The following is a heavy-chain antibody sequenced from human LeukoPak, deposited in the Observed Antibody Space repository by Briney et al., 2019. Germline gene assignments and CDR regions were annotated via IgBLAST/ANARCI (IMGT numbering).Heavy chain of an antibody. CDR3: THVTWLRSYYYFDL. V-gene: IGHV1-2*02. J-gene: IGHJ2*01. CDR2: INPNSGGT. Sequence: GASVKVSCKASGYTFTGYYMHWVRQAPGQGLEWMGWINPNSGGTNYAQKFQGRLTITKDTSKNQVLITMTNMDPVDTATYYCTHVTWLRSYYYFDLWGRGTVVTVSS. D-gene: IGHD5-12*01. CDR1: GYTFTGYY.